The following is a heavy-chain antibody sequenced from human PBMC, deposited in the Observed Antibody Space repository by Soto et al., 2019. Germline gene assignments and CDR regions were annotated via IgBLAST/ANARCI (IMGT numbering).Heavy chain of an antibody. Sequence: QVQLQESGPGLVKPSQTLSLTCTVSGGSISSGGYYWSWIRQHPGKGLEWIGYIYYSGSTYYNPSLKSRVTISVDTSKNQSSLKLSSVTAADTAVYYCARAGIVVPAAIPYYYYYGMDVWGQGTTVTVSS. V-gene: IGHV4-31*03. D-gene: IGHD2-2*01. J-gene: IGHJ6*02. CDR2: IYYSGST. CDR1: GGSISSGGYY. CDR3: ARAGIVVPAAIPYYYYYGMDV.